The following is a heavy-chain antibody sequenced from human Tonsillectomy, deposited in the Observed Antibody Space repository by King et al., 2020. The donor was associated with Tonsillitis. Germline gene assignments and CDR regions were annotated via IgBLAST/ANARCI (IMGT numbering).Heavy chain of an antibody. CDR1: GFTFRNYD. J-gene: IGHJ3*02. Sequence: VQLVESGGGLVKPGGSLRLSCATSGFTFRNYDMNWVRQAPGGGLEWVSSINTGSTYIYYADSVKVRFTISRDNAKNSLFLQLNSLRAGDTAVYFCAKDQGAGYFDTGRGAFDIWGQGTMVTVSS. D-gene: IGHD3-22*01. V-gene: IGHV3-21*01. CDR3: AKDQGAGYFDTGRGAFDI. CDR2: INTGSTYI.